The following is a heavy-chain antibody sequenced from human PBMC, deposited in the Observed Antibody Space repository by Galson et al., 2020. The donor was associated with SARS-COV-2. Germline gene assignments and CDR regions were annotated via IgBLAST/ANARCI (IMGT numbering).Heavy chain of an antibody. V-gene: IGHV4-39*01. CDR2: IYHSGSA. CDR3: ARPAVSPCGFNF. J-gene: IGHJ4*02. CDR1: GGSISSSSYF. Sequence: SETLSLTCTVSGGSISSSSYFWAWIRQTPGKGLEWIGYIYHSGSAYYDPTLQSRVNIFVDTSKNQFSLKLTSVTAADSALYYCARPAVSPCGFNFWGQGILVTVSS. D-gene: IGHD2-21*01.